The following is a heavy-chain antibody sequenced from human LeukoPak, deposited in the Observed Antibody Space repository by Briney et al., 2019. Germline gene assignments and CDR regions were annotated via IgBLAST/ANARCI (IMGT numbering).Heavy chain of an antibody. Sequence: SETLSLTCAVYGGSFSGYYWSWIRQPPGKGLEWIGEINHSGSTNYNPSLKSRVTISVDASKNQFSLKLSSVTAADTAVYYCVRGLAVSIYYFDYWGQGTLVTVSS. CDR3: VRGLAVSIYYFDY. D-gene: IGHD3-16*02. J-gene: IGHJ4*02. V-gene: IGHV4-34*01. CDR2: INHSGST. CDR1: GGSFSGYY.